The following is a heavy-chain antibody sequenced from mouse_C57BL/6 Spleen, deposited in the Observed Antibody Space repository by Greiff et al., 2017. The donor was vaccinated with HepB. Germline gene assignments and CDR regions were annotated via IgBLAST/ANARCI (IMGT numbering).Heavy chain of an antibody. CDR2: IDPEDGDT. Sequence: EVQLQQSGAELVRPGASVKLSCTASGFNIKDYYMHWVKQRPEQGLEWIGRIDPEDGDTEYAPKFQGKATMTADTSSNTAYLQLSSLTSEDTAVYYCARWDDGYYDFDYWGQGTTLTVSS. D-gene: IGHD2-3*01. V-gene: IGHV14-1*01. CDR1: GFNIKDYY. CDR3: ARWDDGYYDFDY. J-gene: IGHJ2*01.